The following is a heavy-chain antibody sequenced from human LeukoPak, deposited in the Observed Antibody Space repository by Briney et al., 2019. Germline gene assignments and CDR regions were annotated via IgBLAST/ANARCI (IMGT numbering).Heavy chain of an antibody. J-gene: IGHJ4*02. CDR2: IYYSGST. D-gene: IGHD4-23*01. Sequence: SETLSLTCTVSGVSISSYYWSWIRQPPGKGLEWIGYIYYSGSTNYNPSLKSRVTISVDTSKNQFSLKLSSVTAADTAVYYCARATVITRYFDYWGQGTLVTVSS. CDR1: GVSISSYY. CDR3: ARATVITRYFDY. V-gene: IGHV4-59*08.